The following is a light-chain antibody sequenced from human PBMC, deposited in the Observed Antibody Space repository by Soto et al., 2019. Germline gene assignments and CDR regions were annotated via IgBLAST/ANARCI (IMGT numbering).Light chain of an antibody. V-gene: IGKV1-39*01. CDR2: SAS. CDR3: QQSHRTPYT. CDR1: QRISSY. Sequence: DIQMTQSPSSLSASVGDRVTITCRASQRISSYLNWYQQKPGNAPKILIYSASKLQSGVPRRFSGGGSGTDFTLTISSRQPEDLATYFCQQSHRTPYTFGQGTKLEIK. J-gene: IGKJ2*01.